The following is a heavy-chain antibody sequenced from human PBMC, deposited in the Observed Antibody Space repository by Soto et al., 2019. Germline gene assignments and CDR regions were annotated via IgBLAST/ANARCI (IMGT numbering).Heavy chain of an antibody. CDR1: GFTFSSYD. CDR2: IGTAGDT. D-gene: IGHD2-2*01. J-gene: IGHJ6*02. CDR3: ARGGLYCSSTSCYGRYYYGMDG. Sequence: PGGSLRLSCAASGFTFSSYDMHWVRQATGKGLEWVSAIGTAGDTYYPGSVKGRFTISRENAKNSLYLQMNSLRAGDTAVYYCARGGLYCSSTSCYGRYYYGMDGWGQGTTVTVSS. V-gene: IGHV3-13*04.